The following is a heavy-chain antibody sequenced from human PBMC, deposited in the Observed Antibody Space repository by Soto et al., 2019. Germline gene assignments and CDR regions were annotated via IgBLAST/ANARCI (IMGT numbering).Heavy chain of an antibody. J-gene: IGHJ5*02. CDR1: GGSISSHY. Sequence: SDTLSLTCTGSGGSISSHYWSWIRQPPGQGLEWIGYIYYSGSTNYNPSLNSRVTISVDTSKNQFSLKLSSVTAADPAVYYCAGGGATELWSEYNWFDPWGQGTLVTVSS. V-gene: IGHV4-59*11. D-gene: IGHD5-18*01. CDR3: AGGGATELWSEYNWFDP. CDR2: IYYSGST.